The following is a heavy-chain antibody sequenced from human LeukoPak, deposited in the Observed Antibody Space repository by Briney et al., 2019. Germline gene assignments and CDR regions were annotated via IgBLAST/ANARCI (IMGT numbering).Heavy chain of an antibody. CDR3: ARDAMGFRLTVDY. J-gene: IGHJ4*02. CDR1: GYTFIGYY. CDR2: INTNNGDT. V-gene: IGHV1-2*02. D-gene: IGHD2-8*01. Sequence: RVASVKVSCKASGYTFIGYYLHWVRQAPGQGLEGMGWINTNNGDTNYEENFQGRVTMTTDTSTSTAYMEMRSLRLDDTAVYYCARDAMGFRLTVDYWGQGTPVTVSS.